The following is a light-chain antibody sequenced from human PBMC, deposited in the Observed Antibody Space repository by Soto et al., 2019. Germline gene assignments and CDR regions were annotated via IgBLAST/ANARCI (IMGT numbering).Light chain of an antibody. CDR3: QQHNTWPWT. V-gene: IGKV3-15*01. J-gene: IGKJ1*01. Sequence: EMVMTQSPATLSVSPGERATLSCRASRSVSSKLAWYQQKPGQAPRLLIYAASTRATGIPARFSGSGSGTEFTLTISSLQSEDFAVYFCQQHNTWPWTFGQGTKVKIK. CDR2: AAS. CDR1: RSVSSK.